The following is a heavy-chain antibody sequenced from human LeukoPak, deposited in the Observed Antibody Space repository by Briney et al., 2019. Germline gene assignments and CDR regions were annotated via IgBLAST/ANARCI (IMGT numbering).Heavy chain of an antibody. CDR1: GGSFSGYY. V-gene: IGHV4-34*01. CDR2: INHSGST. J-gene: IGHJ4*02. D-gene: IGHD4-23*01. CDR3: ARGVVVTRGFDY. Sequence: SETLSLTCAVYGGSFSGYYWSWIRQPPGKGLEWIGEINHSGSTNCNPSLKSRVTISVDTSKNQFSLKLSSVTAADTAVYYCARGVVVTRGFDYWGQGTLVTVSS.